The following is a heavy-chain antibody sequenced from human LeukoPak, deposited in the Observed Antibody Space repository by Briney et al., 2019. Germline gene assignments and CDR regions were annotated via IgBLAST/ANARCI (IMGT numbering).Heavy chain of an antibody. CDR3: ARNRDYGDLGDAFDI. D-gene: IGHD4-17*01. CDR1: GFTFSSYA. V-gene: IGHV3-23*01. Sequence: QPGGSLRLSCAASGFTFSSYAMNWVRQAPGKGLEWVSSVSGGGGITYYPDSVKGRFTISRDNSKNTLYLQMNSLRAEDTAVYYCARNRDYGDLGDAFDIWGQGTMVTVSS. J-gene: IGHJ3*02. CDR2: VSGGGGIT.